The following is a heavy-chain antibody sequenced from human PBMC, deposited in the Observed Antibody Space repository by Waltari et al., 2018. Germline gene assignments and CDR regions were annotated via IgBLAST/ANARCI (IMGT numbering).Heavy chain of an antibody. CDR1: GVSMSSGEYY. Sequence: QVQLQESGPGLVKPLQTLSLTCTVSGVSMSSGEYYWSGLRQPAGKGLEWIGYIYTSGRATYNPSLKSRVSMSIDTFKNQFSLNLKSVTAADTAVYYCALVRVVNAFDIWGQGTMVTVSS. V-gene: IGHV4-61*09. J-gene: IGHJ3*02. D-gene: IGHD3-3*01. CDR3: ALVRVVNAFDI. CDR2: IYTSGRA.